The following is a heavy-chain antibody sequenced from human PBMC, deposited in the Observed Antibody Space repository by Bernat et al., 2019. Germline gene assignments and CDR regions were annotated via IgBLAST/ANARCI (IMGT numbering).Heavy chain of an antibody. CDR1: GGTFSSYT. CDR3: AREVPTRAIPYSSSWYGYFQH. D-gene: IGHD6-13*01. CDR2: IIPILGIA. Sequence: QVQLVQSGAEVKKPGSSVKVSCKASGGTFSSYTISWVRQAPGQGLEWMGRIIPILGIANYEQKFQGRVTITADKSTSTAYMELSSLRSEDTAVYYCAREVPTRAIPYSSSWYGYFQHWGQGTLVTVSS. V-gene: IGHV1-69*08. J-gene: IGHJ1*01.